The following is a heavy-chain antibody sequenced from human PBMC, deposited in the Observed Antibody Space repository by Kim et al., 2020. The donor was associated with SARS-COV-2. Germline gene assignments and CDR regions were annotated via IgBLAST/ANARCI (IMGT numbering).Heavy chain of an antibody. J-gene: IGHJ4*02. Sequence: SVKVSCKASGGTFSSQATNWVRQAPGQGLEWMGGITPIFGPPNYAQKFQGRVTIIADESTSTVYMDLSSLTSEDTAVYYCARGTGSYLGGEFWGQGTL. D-gene: IGHD1-26*01. CDR1: GGTFSSQA. CDR2: ITPIFGPP. V-gene: IGHV1-69*13. CDR3: ARGTGSYLGGEF.